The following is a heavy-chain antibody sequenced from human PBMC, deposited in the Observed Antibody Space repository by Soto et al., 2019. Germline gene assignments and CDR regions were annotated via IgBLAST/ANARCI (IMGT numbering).Heavy chain of an antibody. V-gene: IGHV1-18*04. CDR3: AGDWGGWYSSSSGEGGMDV. J-gene: IGHJ6*02. Sequence: QVQLVQSGAEVKKPGASVKVSCKASGYTFTSYGISWVRQAPGQGLEWMGWISAYNGNTNYAQKFQGRVTMTTDTSTSTAYMELRSLRSDDTAVYYCAGDWGGWYSSSSGEGGMDVWGQGTTVTVSS. CDR1: GYTFTSYG. D-gene: IGHD6-6*01. CDR2: ISAYNGNT.